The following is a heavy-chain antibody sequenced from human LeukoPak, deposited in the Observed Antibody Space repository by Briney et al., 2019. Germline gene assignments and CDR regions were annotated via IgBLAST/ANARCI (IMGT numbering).Heavy chain of an antibody. CDR1: GFTVSSNY. V-gene: IGHV3-66*01. Sequence: GGSLRLSCAASGFTVSSNYMSWVRQAPGKGLEWVSVIYSGGSTYYADSVKGRFTISRDNSENTLYLQMNSLRAEDTAVYYCARDPPRGGTSSTPLGYSYYGRDVGGKGPRVTVSS. J-gene: IGHJ6*04. CDR2: IYSGGST. D-gene: IGHD3-16*01. CDR3: ARDPPRGGTSSTPLGYSYYGRDV.